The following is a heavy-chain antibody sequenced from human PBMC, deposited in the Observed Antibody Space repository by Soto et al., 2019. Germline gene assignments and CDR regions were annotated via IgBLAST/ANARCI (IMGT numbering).Heavy chain of an antibody. Sequence: GGSLRLSCAASGFTFSSYGMHWVRQAPGKGLEWEAVIWYDGSNKYYADSVKVRFTISRDNSKNTLYLQMNSLRAEDTAVYYCARGEGATTSNAFDIWGQGTMVTVSS. CDR2: IWYDGSNK. CDR1: GFTFSSYG. D-gene: IGHD1-26*01. V-gene: IGHV3-33*01. CDR3: ARGEGATTSNAFDI. J-gene: IGHJ3*02.